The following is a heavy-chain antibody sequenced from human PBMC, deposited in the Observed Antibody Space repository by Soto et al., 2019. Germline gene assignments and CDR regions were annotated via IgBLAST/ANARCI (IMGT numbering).Heavy chain of an antibody. Sequence: QMQLVESGGGVVQPGGSLRLLCAASGFSYNTYAMHWVRQAPGKGLDWVAVVSSDGNTKDYADSVKGRFTISRDNSNNTLYLQMNSLRPEDTAVYYCAKDVRASYYYGMDVWGQGTTVSVSS. V-gene: IGHV3-30*04. CDR3: AKDVRASYYYGMDV. CDR2: VSSDGNTK. J-gene: IGHJ6*02. CDR1: GFSYNTYA.